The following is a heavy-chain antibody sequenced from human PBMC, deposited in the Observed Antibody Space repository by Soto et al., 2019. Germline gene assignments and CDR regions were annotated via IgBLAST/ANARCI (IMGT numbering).Heavy chain of an antibody. V-gene: IGHV1-2*02. CDR2: INPNSGGT. CDR3: ARGLTLYYDFWSGYQRDDY. J-gene: IGHJ4*02. D-gene: IGHD3-3*01. CDR1: GYTFTGYY. Sequence: GSVKVSCKASGYTFTGYYMHWVRQAPGQGLEWMGWINPNSGGTNYAQKFQGRVTMTRDTSISTAYMELSRLRSDDTAVYYCARGLTLYYDFWSGYQRDDYWAKGTLVNVFS.